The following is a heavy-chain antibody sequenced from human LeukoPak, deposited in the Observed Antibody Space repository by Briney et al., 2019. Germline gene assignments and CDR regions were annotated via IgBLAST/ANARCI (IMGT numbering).Heavy chain of an antibody. Sequence: GGSLRLSCAASGFTFSDHCMNWIRQAPGKGLEWVSYISSSGTTIYYADSVKGRFTISRDNAKNSLYLQMNSLRAGDAAVYYCARDPGKAKSEGYFDYWGQGTLVTVSS. J-gene: IGHJ4*02. CDR3: ARDPGKAKSEGYFDY. CDR2: ISSSGTTI. CDR1: GFTFSDHC. V-gene: IGHV3-11*01.